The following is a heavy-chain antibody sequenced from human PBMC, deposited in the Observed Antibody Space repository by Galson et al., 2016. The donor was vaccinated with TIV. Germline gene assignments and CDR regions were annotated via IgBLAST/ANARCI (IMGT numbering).Heavy chain of an antibody. J-gene: IGHJ4*02. CDR1: GGSIGSSSYY. D-gene: IGHD3-10*01. V-gene: IGHV4-39*07. CDR3: ARGRLRFGELSAWVNYFDS. Sequence: SETLSLTCTVSGGSIGSSSYYWAWIRQPPGKPLEWIGNIYYTGTTNYNPSLESRVTISVDRSKNQFSLRLNSVTAADTAVYSCARGRLRFGELSAWVNYFDSWGQGILVTVSS. CDR2: IYYTGTT.